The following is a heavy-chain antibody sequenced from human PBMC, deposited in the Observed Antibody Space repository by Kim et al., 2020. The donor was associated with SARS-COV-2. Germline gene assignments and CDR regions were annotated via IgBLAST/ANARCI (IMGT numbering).Heavy chain of an antibody. CDR2: ISATASGS. V-gene: IGHV3-23*01. CDR3: AKDQRSRGALGEYYFDY. J-gene: IGHJ4*02. D-gene: IGHD3-16*01. Sequence: GGSLRLSCAASGFTFASYAMSWVRQAPGKGLEWVSGISATASGSYYGDSVKGRFTISRDNSRNTLYLQMNSLRVEDTAVYFCAKDQRSRGALGEYYFDYWGQGTPDTVSS. CDR1: GFTFASYA.